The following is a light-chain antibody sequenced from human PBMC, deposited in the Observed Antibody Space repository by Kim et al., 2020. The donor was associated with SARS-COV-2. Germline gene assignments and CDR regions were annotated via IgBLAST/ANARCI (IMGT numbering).Light chain of an antibody. CDR2: DGS. CDR3: TSYSSSSPYV. V-gene: IGLV2-14*03. J-gene: IGLJ1*01. Sequence: GQSITVSCTGTSSDIGTYNYVSWYQQHPGKVPKLMIYDGSNRPSGVSNRFSGSKAGNTASLTISGLQAEDEADYYCTSYSSSSPYVFGTGTKVTVL. CDR1: SSDIGTYNY.